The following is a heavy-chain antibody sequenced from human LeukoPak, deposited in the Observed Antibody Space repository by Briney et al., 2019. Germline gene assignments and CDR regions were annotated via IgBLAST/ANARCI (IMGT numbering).Heavy chain of an antibody. CDR3: VRWGMSCSGGTCYPDH. CDR2: ISYNGATL. CDR1: GFTFNLYA. Sequence: GGSLRLSCAASGFTFNLYAMAWVRQAPEKGQERVSIISYNGATLYYADSVRSRFTVSRDNSRNTLYLHMNRLTVEDTALYYCVRWGMSCSGGTCYPDHWGQGTQVTVAS. V-gene: IGHV3-23*01. J-gene: IGHJ5*02. D-gene: IGHD2-15*01.